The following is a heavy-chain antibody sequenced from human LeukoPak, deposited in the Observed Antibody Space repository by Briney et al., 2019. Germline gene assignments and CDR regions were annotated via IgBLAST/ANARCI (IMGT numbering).Heavy chain of an antibody. CDR3: ARTIAVADPFDY. D-gene: IGHD6-19*01. CDR1: GGSISSSSAY. V-gene: IGHV4-39*01. Sequence: PSETLSLTCTVSGGSISSSSAYWGWIRQPPGKGLEWIGSIYYSKNTYYNPSLKSRVTISVDTSKNQFSLKLSSVTAADTAVYYCARTIAVADPFDYWGQGTLVTVSS. J-gene: IGHJ4*02. CDR2: IYYSKNT.